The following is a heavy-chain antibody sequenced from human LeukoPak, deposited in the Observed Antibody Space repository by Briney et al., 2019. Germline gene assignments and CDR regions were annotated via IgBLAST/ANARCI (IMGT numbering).Heavy chain of an antibody. J-gene: IGHJ6*02. CDR1: GYTFTGYY. CDR2: INPNSGGT. Sequence: GASVKVSCKASGYTFTGYYMHWVRQAPGQGLEWMGWINPNSGGTNYAQKFQGRVTMTRDTSISTAYMELSRLRSDDTAVYYCASGITRTTGNYYYYGMDVWGQGTTVTVSS. V-gene: IGHV1-2*02. CDR3: ASGITRTTGNYYYYGMDV. D-gene: IGHD1-7*01.